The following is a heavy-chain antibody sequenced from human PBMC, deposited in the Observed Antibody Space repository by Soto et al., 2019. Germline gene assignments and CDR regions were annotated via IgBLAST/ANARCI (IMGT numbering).Heavy chain of an antibody. J-gene: IGHJ5*02. D-gene: IGHD6-13*01. CDR2: IYYSGST. V-gene: IGHV4-59*08. Sequence: SETLSLTCTVSGGSISSYYWSWIRQPPGKGLEWIGYIYYSGSTYYNPSLKSRVTISVDTSKNQFSLKLSSVTAADTAVYYCARRQQLARPSVWFDPWGQGTLVTVSS. CDR1: GGSISSYY. CDR3: ARRQQLARPSVWFDP.